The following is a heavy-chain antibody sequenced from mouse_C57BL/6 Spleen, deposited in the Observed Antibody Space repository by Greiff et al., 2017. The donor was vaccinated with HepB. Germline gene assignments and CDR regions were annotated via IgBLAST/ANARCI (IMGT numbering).Heavy chain of an antibody. Sequence: EVQRVESGEGLVKPGGSLKLSCAASGFTFSSYAMSWVRQTPEKRLEWVAYISSGGDYIYYADTVKGRFTISRDNARNTLYLQMSSLKSEDTAMYYCTRDYGSLYYAMDYWGQGTSVTVSS. J-gene: IGHJ4*01. CDR3: TRDYGSLYYAMDY. V-gene: IGHV5-9-1*02. D-gene: IGHD1-1*01. CDR2: ISSGGDYI. CDR1: GFTFSSYA.